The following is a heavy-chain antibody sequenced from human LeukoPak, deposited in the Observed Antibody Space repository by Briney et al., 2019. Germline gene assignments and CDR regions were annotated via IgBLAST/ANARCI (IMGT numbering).Heavy chain of an antibody. J-gene: IGHJ4*02. D-gene: IGHD3-9*01. CDR3: ARGVRYFDWLFPLSDDDY. V-gene: IGHV1-8*02. CDR2: INPNSSNT. Sequence: AAVKVSCKASGYTFTGYYMHWVRQAPGQGLEWMGWINPNSSNTGYAQKFQGRVTMTRNTSISTAYMELSSLRSEDTAVYYCARGVRYFDWLFPLSDDDYWGQGTLVTVSS. CDR1: GYTFTGYY.